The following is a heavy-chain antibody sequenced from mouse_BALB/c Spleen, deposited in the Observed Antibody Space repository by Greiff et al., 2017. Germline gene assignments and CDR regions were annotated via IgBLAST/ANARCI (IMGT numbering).Heavy chain of an antibody. CDR2: ISSGGSYT. CDR3: ARDERSSGYVGYLDY. Sequence: DVHLVESGGGLVKPGGSLKLSCAASGFTFSSYAMSWVRQSPEKRLEWVAEISSGGSYTYYPDTVTGRFTISRDNAKNTLYLEMSSLRSEDTAMYYCARDERSSGYVGYLDYWGQGTTLTVSS. J-gene: IGHJ2*01. V-gene: IGHV5-9-4*01. CDR1: GFTFSSYA. D-gene: IGHD3-1*01.